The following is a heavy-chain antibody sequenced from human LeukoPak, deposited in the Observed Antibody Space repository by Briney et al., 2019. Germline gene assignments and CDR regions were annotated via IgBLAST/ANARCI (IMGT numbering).Heavy chain of an antibody. V-gene: IGHV3-48*01. J-gene: IGHJ4*02. CDR1: GFTFSSYS. D-gene: IGHD3-22*01. Sequence: GGSLRLSCAASGFTFSSYSMNWVRQAPGKGLEWVSYISSSSTIYYADSVKGRFTISRDNAKNSVYLQMNSLRAEDTALYYCARLPGYYDSSGYYFDHWGQGTLVTVSS. CDR3: ARLPGYYDSSGYYFDH. CDR2: ISSSSTI.